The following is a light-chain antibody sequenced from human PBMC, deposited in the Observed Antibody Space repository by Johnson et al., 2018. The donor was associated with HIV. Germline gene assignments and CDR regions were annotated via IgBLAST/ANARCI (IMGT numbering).Light chain of an antibody. Sequence: QSVLTQPPSVSAAPGQKVTISCSGSSSNIGNNYVSWYQQLPGTAPKLLIYENNKRPSGIPDRFSGSKSATSATLAITGLQTGDEAYYYCGTWDSSLYVFVFGSGTKVTVL. CDR1: SSNIGNNY. J-gene: IGLJ1*01. CDR2: ENN. CDR3: GTWDSSLYVFV. V-gene: IGLV1-51*02.